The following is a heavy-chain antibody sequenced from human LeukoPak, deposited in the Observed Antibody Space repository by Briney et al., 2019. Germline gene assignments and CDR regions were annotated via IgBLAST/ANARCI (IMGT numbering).Heavy chain of an antibody. V-gene: IGHV1-2*02. D-gene: IGHD1-1*01. CDR3: ARGKYYNEGDDP. J-gene: IGHJ5*02. Sequence: ASVKVSCKPSGYTFTDYYIHWVRQAPGQGLEWMGWMNPNSGGTDYAQKFQGRVTMTRDTSVSTAYMDISGLTGDDTAVYYCARGKYYNEGDDPWGQGTLVTVSA. CDR1: GYTFTDYY. CDR2: MNPNSGGT.